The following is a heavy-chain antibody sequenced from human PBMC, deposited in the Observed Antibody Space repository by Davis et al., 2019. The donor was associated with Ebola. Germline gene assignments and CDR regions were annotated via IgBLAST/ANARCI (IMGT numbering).Heavy chain of an antibody. CDR3: NGGSDN. Sequence: GESLKISCAASGFTFSGSAMHWVRQASGKGLEWVSRIRSKANSYATAYAASVKGRFTISRDDSKNTAYLQMNSLKTEDTAVYYCNGGSDNWGQGTLVTVSS. D-gene: IGHD2-15*01. CDR1: GFTFSGSA. CDR2: IRSKANSYAT. J-gene: IGHJ4*02. V-gene: IGHV3-73*01.